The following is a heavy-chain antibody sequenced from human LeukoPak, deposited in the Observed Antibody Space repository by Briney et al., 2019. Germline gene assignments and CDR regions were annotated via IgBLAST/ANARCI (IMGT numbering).Heavy chain of an antibody. J-gene: IGHJ4*02. D-gene: IGHD5-18*01. Sequence: SETLSLTCVVSGISIRSDRWWTWVRQSPGKGLEWIGEIYRSGSTNYNPSLKSRVTMSVDRSNNQFSLKLTSMTAADTAVYYCAKGGYLSYYFDLWGRGVPVLVSS. CDR2: IYRSGST. V-gene: IGHV4-4*02. CDR3: AKGGYLSYYFDL. CDR1: GISIRSDRW.